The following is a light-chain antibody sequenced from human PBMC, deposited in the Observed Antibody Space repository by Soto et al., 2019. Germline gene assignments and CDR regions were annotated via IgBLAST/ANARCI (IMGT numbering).Light chain of an antibody. Sequence: QSVLTQPPSVSGAPGQRVTISCTGSSSNIGAGYDLHWYQQLPGTAPKLLIYGNSNRPSGVPDRFSGSKSGTSASLAITGLQAEDEADYYCQSYDSGLSVLYVFGTGTKVTVL. V-gene: IGLV1-40*01. CDR2: GNS. CDR1: SSNIGAGYD. J-gene: IGLJ1*01. CDR3: QSYDSGLSVLYV.